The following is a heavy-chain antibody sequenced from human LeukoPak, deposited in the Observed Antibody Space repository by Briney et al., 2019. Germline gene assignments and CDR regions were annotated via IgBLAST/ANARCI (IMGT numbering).Heavy chain of an antibody. CDR1: GYTFTSYG. J-gene: IGHJ1*01. CDR2: ISAYNGNT. CDR3: AIYTDYGDYGAEYFQH. D-gene: IGHD4-17*01. V-gene: IGHV1-18*01. Sequence: ASVKVSCKASGYTFTSYGISWVRQAPGQGLEWMGWISAYNGNTNYAQKLQGRVTMTTDTSTSTAYMELSSLRSEDTAVYYCAIYTDYGDYGAEYFQHWGQGTLVTVSS.